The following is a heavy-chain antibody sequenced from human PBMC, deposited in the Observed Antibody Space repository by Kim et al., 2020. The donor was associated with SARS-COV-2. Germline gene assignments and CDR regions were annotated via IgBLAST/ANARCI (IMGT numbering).Heavy chain of an antibody. D-gene: IGHD5-18*01. J-gene: IGHJ4*02. CDR2: IYYSGST. CDR1: GGSISSGGYY. V-gene: IGHV4-31*03. Sequence: SETLSLTCTVSGGSISSGGYYWSWIRQHPGKGLEWIGYIYYSGSTYYNPSLKSRVTISVDTSKNQFSLKLSSVTAADTAVYYCARGRPGSYGSRSTFDYWGQGTLVTVSS. CDR3: ARGRPGSYGSRSTFDY.